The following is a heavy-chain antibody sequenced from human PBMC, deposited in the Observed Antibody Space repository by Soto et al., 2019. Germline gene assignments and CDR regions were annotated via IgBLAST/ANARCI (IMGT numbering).Heavy chain of an antibody. J-gene: IGHJ1*01. CDR3: ARGNGDYPEYFQH. V-gene: IGHV4-59*01. CDR1: GGSISSYY. D-gene: IGHD4-17*01. Sequence: SETLSLTCTVSGGSISSYYWSWIRQPPGKGLEWIGYIYYSGSTNYNPSIKSRVTISVDTSKNQFSLKLSSVTAADTAVYYCARGNGDYPEYFQHWGQGTLVTVSS. CDR2: IYYSGST.